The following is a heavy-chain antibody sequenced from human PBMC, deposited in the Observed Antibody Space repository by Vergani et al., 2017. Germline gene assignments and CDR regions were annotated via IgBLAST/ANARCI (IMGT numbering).Heavy chain of an antibody. Sequence: QVQLQESGPGLVKPSETLSLTCTVSGGSISSYYWSWIRQPPGKGLEWIGYIYYSGSTNYNPSLKSGVTISVDTSKNQFSLKLSSVTAADTAVYYCARGGRGSSGYWYWGQGTLVTVSS. D-gene: IGHD3-22*01. CDR1: GGSISSYY. CDR2: IYYSGST. J-gene: IGHJ4*02. CDR3: ARGGRGSSGYWY. V-gene: IGHV4-59*01.